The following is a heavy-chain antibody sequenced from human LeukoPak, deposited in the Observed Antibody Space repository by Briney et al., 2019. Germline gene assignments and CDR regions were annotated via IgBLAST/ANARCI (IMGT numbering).Heavy chain of an antibody. Sequence: PGGSLRLSCVASGFTFSSYWMTWVRQVPGKGLEWVANIKEDGSAKSYVDSVKGRFTISRDNAKNSLYLQMDSLRVEDTAVYYCARDYDYFSGHNLDAYDIWGQGTAVTVSS. J-gene: IGHJ3*02. CDR1: GFTFSSYW. D-gene: IGHD2-15*01. CDR3: ARDYDYFSGHNLDAYDI. V-gene: IGHV3-7*01. CDR2: IKEDGSAK.